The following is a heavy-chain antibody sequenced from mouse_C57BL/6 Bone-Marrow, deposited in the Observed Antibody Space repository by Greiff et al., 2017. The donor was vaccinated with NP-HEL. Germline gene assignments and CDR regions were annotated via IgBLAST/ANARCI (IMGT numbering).Heavy chain of an antibody. Sequence: VQGVESGPGLVAPSPSLSITCTVSGFSLTSYGVDWVRQSPGKGLEWLGVIWGVGSTNYNSALKSRLSISKDNSKSQVFLKMNSLQTDDTAMYYCASDPYGSSPFAYWGQGTLVTVSA. J-gene: IGHJ3*01. D-gene: IGHD1-1*01. V-gene: IGHV2-6*01. CDR2: IWGVGST. CDR1: GFSLTSYG. CDR3: ASDPYGSSPFAY.